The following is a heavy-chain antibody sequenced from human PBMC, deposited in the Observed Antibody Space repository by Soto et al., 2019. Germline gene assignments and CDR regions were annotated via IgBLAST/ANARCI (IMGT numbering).Heavy chain of an antibody. CDR2: IIPIFGTA. Sequence: QVQLVQSGAEVKKPGSSVKVSCKAPGGTFSSYAISWVRQAPGQGLEWMGGIIPIFGTANYAPKFQGRLTITADESTSTGYMGLSSLRSEDTAVYYCARSQGGSSSLDIYYYYYYGMDVWGQGTTVTVSS. CDR1: GGTFSSYA. CDR3: ARSQGGSSSLDIYYYYYYGMDV. V-gene: IGHV1-69*01. J-gene: IGHJ6*02. D-gene: IGHD2-15*01.